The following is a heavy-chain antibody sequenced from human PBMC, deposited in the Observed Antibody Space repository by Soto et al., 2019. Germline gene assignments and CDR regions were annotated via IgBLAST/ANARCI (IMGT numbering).Heavy chain of an antibody. V-gene: IGHV3-30*18. CDR2: ISYDGSNK. CDR3: AKDDGLGYCISTSCPIDV. J-gene: IGHJ6*02. D-gene: IGHD2-2*01. Sequence: PGGSLRLSCAASGFTFSSYGMHWVRQAPGKGLEWVAVISYDGSNKYYADSVKGRFTISRDNSKNTLYLQMNSLRAEDTAVYYCAKDDGLGYCISTSCPIDVWGQGTTVTVSS. CDR1: GFTFSSYG.